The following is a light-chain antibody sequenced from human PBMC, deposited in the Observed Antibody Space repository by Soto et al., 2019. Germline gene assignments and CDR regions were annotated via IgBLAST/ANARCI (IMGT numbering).Light chain of an antibody. V-gene: IGLV2-23*01. Sequence: SALTQPASVSGSPGQSITISCTGSSRDVGSYNLVSWYQQHPGTAPKLLIFEDSQRPSGVSSRFSGSKSGNTASLTISGLQAEDEADYYCYSYAGTKLFVFGSGTKLTVL. CDR1: SRDVGSYNL. CDR3: YSYAGTKLFV. CDR2: EDS. J-gene: IGLJ1*01.